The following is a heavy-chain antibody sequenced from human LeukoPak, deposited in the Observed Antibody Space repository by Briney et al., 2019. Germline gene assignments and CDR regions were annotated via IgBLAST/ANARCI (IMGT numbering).Heavy chain of an antibody. CDR2: IYYSGST. Sequence: PSETLSLTCSVSGGSISSNYWGWIRQPPGKGLQWIGSIYYSGSTYYNPSLKSRVTISIGTSKTQFSLKLSSVTAADTAVYYCASSQISPGYYYYYMDVWGKGTTVTISS. V-gene: IGHV4-39*01. J-gene: IGHJ6*03. CDR3: ASSQISPGYYYYYMDV. CDR1: GGSISSNY. D-gene: IGHD2/OR15-2a*01.